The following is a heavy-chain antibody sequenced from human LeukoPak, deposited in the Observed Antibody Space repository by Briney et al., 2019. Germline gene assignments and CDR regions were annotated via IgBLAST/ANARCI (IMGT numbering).Heavy chain of an antibody. CDR1: GGSISGYY. D-gene: IGHD2-15*01. Sequence: PETLSLTCTVSGGSISGYYWTWIRQSPGKRPEWLAYIRYTGSTNYNPSLKSRLSLSVDTSKNQFSLTLTSVTAADTAVYYCARHVAPDMDYFDYWGPGTLVTVSP. V-gene: IGHV4-59*08. J-gene: IGHJ4*02. CDR2: IRYTGST. CDR3: ARHVAPDMDYFDY.